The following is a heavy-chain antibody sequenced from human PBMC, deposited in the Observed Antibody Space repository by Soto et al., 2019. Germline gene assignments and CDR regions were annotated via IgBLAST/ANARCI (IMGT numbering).Heavy chain of an antibody. CDR2: IYPGDSDT. J-gene: IGHJ3*02. CDR1: GYSFTSYW. Sequence: PGESLKISCKGSGYSFTSYWIGWVRQMPGKGLEWMGIIYPGDSDTRYSPSFQGQVTISADKSISTAYLQWSSLKASDTAMYYCATRGVVVVAGGPTVSAFDIWGQGTMVTVSS. CDR3: ATRGVVVVAGGPTVSAFDI. D-gene: IGHD2-15*01. V-gene: IGHV5-51*01.